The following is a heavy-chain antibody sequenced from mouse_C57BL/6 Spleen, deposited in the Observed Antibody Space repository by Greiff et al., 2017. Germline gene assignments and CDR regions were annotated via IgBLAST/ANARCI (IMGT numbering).Heavy chain of an antibody. Sequence: VKLMESGAELVKPGASVKISCKASGYAFSSYWMNWVKQRPGKGLEWIGQIYPGDGDTNYNGKVKGKATLTADKSSSTAYMQLSSLTSEDSAVYFCARGSLYSNYLYYFDYWGQGTTLTVSS. CDR2: IYPGDGDT. D-gene: IGHD2-5*01. CDR1: GYAFSSYW. J-gene: IGHJ2*01. CDR3: ARGSLYSNYLYYFDY. V-gene: IGHV1-80*01.